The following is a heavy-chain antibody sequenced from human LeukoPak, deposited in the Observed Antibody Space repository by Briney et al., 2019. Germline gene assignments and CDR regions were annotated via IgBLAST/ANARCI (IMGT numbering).Heavy chain of an antibody. CDR3: ARDREMATIPGGDY. J-gene: IGHJ4*02. Sequence: ASVKASCKASGGTFSSYAISWVRQAPGQGLEWMGRIIPILGIANYAQKFRGRVTITADKSTSTAYMELSSLRSEDTAVYYCARDREMATIPGGDYWGQGTLVTVSS. D-gene: IGHD5-12*01. CDR2: IIPILGIA. CDR1: GGTFSSYA. V-gene: IGHV1-69*04.